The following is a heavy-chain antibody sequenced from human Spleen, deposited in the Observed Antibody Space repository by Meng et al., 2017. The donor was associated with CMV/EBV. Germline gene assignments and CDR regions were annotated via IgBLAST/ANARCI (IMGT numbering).Heavy chain of an antibody. CDR3: ARLSNYGGYNWFDP. J-gene: IGHJ5*02. D-gene: IGHD4-23*01. Sequence: SGSTFTGYSIPWVRQAPGQGLEWMAWNNPSSGGTNYAQKFQGRVTMTRDTSISTAYMELSRLRSDDTAVYYCARLSNYGGYNWFDPWGQGTLVTVSS. CDR2: NNPSSGGT. CDR1: GSTFTGYS. V-gene: IGHV1-2*02.